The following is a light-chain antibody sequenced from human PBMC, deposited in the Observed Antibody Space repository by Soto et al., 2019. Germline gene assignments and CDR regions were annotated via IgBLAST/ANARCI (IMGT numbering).Light chain of an antibody. CDR3: QQSYSTPQWT. Sequence: DIQMTQSPSSLSASVGDRVTITCRASQSIVTYLNWYLQKPGKAPKLLIYAASNLQSGVPSRFSGSGSGTDVTLTISSLQPEDFATYFCQQSYSTPQWTFGQGTKVEIK. J-gene: IGKJ1*01. CDR1: QSIVTY. V-gene: IGKV1-39*01. CDR2: AAS.